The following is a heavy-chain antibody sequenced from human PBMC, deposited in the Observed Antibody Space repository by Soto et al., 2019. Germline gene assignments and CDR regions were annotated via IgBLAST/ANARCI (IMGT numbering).Heavy chain of an antibody. CDR3: ASSCGGDCSTV. CDR2: IIPILGIA. CDR1: GSTFSSYT. J-gene: IGHJ4*02. V-gene: IGHV1-69*02. D-gene: IGHD2-21*02. Sequence: QVQLVQSGAEVKKPGSSVKISCKASGSTFSSYTISGVRQAPGQGLEWMGRIIPILGIANYAQKFQGRVTITADKSTSTAYMELSSLRSEDTAVYYCASSCGGDCSTVWGQGTLVTVSS.